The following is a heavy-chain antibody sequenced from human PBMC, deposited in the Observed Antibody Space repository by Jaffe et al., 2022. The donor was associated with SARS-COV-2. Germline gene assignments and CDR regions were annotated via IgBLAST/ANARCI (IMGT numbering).Heavy chain of an antibody. CDR1: GFTFSSYG. CDR2: ISYDGSNK. V-gene: IGHV3-30*18. J-gene: IGHJ4*02. D-gene: IGHD2-15*01. Sequence: QVQLVESGGGVVQPGRSLRLSCAASGFTFSSYGMHWVRQAPGKGLEWVAVISYDGSNKYYADSVKGRFTISRDNSKNTLYLQMNSLRAEDTAVYYCAKPDIVVVVAANGGLDYWGQGTLVTVSS. CDR3: AKPDIVVVVAANGGLDY.